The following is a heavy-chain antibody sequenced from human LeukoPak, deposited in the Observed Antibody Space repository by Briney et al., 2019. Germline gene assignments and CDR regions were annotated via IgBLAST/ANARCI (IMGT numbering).Heavy chain of an antibody. CDR2: IKSKPAGETT. Sequence: GGSLRLSCAASGFTISNAWMNWVRQTPGKGLEWVARIKSKPAGETTTYAAPVKGRFTISRDDSRNTLYLQMNSLKTEDTAVYYCTTCGGDCFFNYWGQGTLVTVSS. CDR3: TTCGGDCFFNY. J-gene: IGHJ4*02. V-gene: IGHV3-15*01. CDR1: GFTISNAW. D-gene: IGHD2-21*02.